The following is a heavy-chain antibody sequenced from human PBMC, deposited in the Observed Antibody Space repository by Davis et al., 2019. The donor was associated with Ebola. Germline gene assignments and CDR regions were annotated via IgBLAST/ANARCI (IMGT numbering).Heavy chain of an antibody. CDR1: GFTFSDYS. J-gene: IGHJ6*02. Sequence: PGGSLRLSCAASGFTFSDYSMHWVRQPPGKGLEWVSCISSSSSYIYYADSVKGRFTLSRDNAKNSVYLQMNILRAEDTAVYYCAREREQQLVHYYYGLDVWGLGTTVTVSS. CDR3: AREREQQLVHYYYGLDV. D-gene: IGHD6-13*01. CDR2: ISSSSSYI. V-gene: IGHV3-21*06.